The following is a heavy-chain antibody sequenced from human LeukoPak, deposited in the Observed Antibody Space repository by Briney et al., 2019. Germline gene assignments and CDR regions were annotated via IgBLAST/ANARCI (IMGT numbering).Heavy chain of an antibody. D-gene: IGHD2-2*01. V-gene: IGHV3-48*01. CDR3: ARRYCSSTSCYRDAFDI. J-gene: IGHJ3*02. CDR1: GFTFSSYS. CDR2: ISSSSSTI. Sequence: GGSLRLSCAASGFTFSSYSMNWVRQAPGKGLEWVSYISSSSSTISYADSVKGRFTISGDNSKNTLYLQMNSLRAEDTAVYYCARRYCSSTSCYRDAFDIWGQGTMVTVSS.